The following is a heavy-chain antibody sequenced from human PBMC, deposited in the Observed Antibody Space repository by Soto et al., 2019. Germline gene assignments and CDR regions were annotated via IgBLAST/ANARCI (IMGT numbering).Heavy chain of an antibody. D-gene: IGHD3-16*02. Sequence: SETLSLTCTVSGGSISSSSYYWGWIRQPPGEGLEWIGSIYYSGSTYYNPSLKSRVTISVDTSKNQFSLKLSSVTAADTAVYYCASRGSYRYTRPFDIWGQGTMVTVS. J-gene: IGHJ3*02. CDR3: ASRGSYRYTRPFDI. CDR2: IYYSGST. V-gene: IGHV4-39*01. CDR1: GGSISSSSYY.